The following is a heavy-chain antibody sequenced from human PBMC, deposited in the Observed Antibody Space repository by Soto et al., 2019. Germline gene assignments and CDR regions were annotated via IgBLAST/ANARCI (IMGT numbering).Heavy chain of an antibody. V-gene: IGHV3-66*01. CDR1: GFTVSSNY. J-gene: IGHJ3*02. CDR3: ARDPYCSGGSCYSAFGAFDI. CDR2: IYSGGST. D-gene: IGHD2-15*01. Sequence: EVQLVESGGGLVQPGGSLRLSCAASGFTVSSNYMSWVRQAPGKELEWVSVIYSGGSTYYADSVKGRFTISRDNSKNTLYLQMNSLRAEDTAVYYCARDPYCSGGSCYSAFGAFDIWGQGTMVTVSS.